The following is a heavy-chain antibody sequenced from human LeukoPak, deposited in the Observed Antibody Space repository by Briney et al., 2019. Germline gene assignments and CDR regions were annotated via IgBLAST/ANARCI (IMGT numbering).Heavy chain of an antibody. D-gene: IGHD2-2*01. CDR2: IRSSGSIK. V-gene: IGHV3-11*04. Sequence: GGSLRLSCAASGSTFSDYYMSWIRQAPGKGLEWVSYIRSSGSIKFYADSVRGRFTISRDNAKNSLYLQMNSLRAEDTAVYYCARADCSSSSCHEFDYWGQGTLVTVSS. CDR3: ARADCSSSSCHEFDY. J-gene: IGHJ4*02. CDR1: GSTFSDYY.